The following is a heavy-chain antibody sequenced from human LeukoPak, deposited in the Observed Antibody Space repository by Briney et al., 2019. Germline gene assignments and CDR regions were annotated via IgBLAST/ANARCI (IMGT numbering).Heavy chain of an antibody. V-gene: IGHV4-59*02. J-gene: IGHJ4*02. Sequence: GSLRLSCAASGFTVGYNYMTWIRQPPGKGLEWIGYIYYSGSTNYNPSLKSRVTISVDTSKNQFSLKLSSVTAADTAVYYCARGGYCSGGSCFRVFDYWGQGTLVTVSS. D-gene: IGHD2-15*01. CDR3: ARGGYCSGGSCFRVFDY. CDR2: IYYSGST. CDR1: GFTVGYNY.